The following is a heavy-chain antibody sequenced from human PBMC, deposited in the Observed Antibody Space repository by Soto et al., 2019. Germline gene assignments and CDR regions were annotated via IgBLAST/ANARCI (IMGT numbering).Heavy chain of an antibody. CDR3: VRDRRIYYSXPHXXFVASDYEV. CDR2: FIPIFRTL. V-gene: IGHV1-69*01. Sequence: QVQLIQSEAEVKKPGSSVRVSCTASGGIFGSHGFSWVRQAXGQRLXXVGGFIPIFRTLTYTEKFQARVRIAADESTNTVYLDLSSLTSEDTAVYYCVRDRRIYYSXPHXXFVASDYEVWGQGTMVSVSS. D-gene: IGHD3-22*01. CDR1: GGIFGSHG. J-gene: IGHJ3*01.